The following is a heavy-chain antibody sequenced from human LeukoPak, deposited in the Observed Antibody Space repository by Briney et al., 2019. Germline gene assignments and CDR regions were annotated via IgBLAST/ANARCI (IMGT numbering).Heavy chain of an antibody. CDR3: ARSIVGATGHFDY. CDR1: GFTFNNYA. V-gene: IGHV3-23*01. J-gene: IGHJ4*02. D-gene: IGHD1-26*01. Sequence: GGSLRLSCAASGFTFNNYAMSWVRQAPGRGLEWVSAISSGGDYTNSADSVKGRFTISRDNSRNTLYLQMNSLRAEDTAVYYCARSIVGATGHFDYWGQGTLVTVSS. CDR2: ISSGGDYT.